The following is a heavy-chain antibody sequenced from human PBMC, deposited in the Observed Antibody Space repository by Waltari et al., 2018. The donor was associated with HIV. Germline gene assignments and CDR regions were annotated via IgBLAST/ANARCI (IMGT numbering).Heavy chain of an antibody. J-gene: IGHJ4*02. CDR1: GGSISSSSYY. CDR2: IYYSGST. V-gene: IGHV4-39*07. D-gene: IGHD1-26*01. CDR3: ARDMKWELPEGGIDY. Sequence: QLQLQESGPGLVKPSETLSLTCTVSGGSISSSSYYWGWIRQPPGKGLEWIGSIYYSGSTYYNPSLKSRVTISVDTSKNQFSLKLSSVTAADTAVYYCARDMKWELPEGGIDYWGQGTLVTVSS.